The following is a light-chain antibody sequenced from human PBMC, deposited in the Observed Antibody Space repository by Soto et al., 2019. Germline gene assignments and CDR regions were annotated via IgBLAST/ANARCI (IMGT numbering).Light chain of an antibody. Sequence: EIVMTQSPATRSVSPGERVTLHCSASQSVTSNLAWYQHKPGQSPRLLIYRTSARATGVPDRFSGSGSGTEFTLTISSLQSEDFAVYSCQQYNNWPPITFGQGTRLEIK. J-gene: IGKJ5*01. CDR3: QQYNNWPPIT. CDR2: RTS. V-gene: IGKV3-15*01. CDR1: QSVTSN.